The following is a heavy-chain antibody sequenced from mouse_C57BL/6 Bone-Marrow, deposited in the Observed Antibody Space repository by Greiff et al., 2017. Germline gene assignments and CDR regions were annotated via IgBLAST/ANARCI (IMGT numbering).Heavy chain of an antibody. CDR1: GYTFTSYW. D-gene: IGHD2-2*01. CDR3: ARWFYAMDY. J-gene: IGHJ4*01. V-gene: IGHV1-7*01. CDR2: INPSSGYT. Sequence: QVQLQQSGAELAKPGASVKLSCTASGYTFTSYWMHWVKQRPGQGLEWIGYINPSSGYTKYNQKFKDKATLTADTSSSTAYMQLSSLTYEDSAVYYCARWFYAMDYWGQGTSVTVSS.